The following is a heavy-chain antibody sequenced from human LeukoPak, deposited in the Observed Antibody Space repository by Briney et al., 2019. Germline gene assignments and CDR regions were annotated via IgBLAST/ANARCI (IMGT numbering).Heavy chain of an antibody. D-gene: IGHD3-22*01. CDR3: ASTYDSSGPDAFDI. V-gene: IGHV5-51*01. CDR1: GYIFTSYW. CDR2: IYPGDSDT. Sequence: KRGESLQISCKCSGYIFTSYWIGWVRQLPGKGREWMGIIYPGDSDTKYSPSFQGQVTISADKSISTAYLQWSSLKASDTAMYYCASTYDSSGPDAFDIWGQGTMVTVSS. J-gene: IGHJ3*02.